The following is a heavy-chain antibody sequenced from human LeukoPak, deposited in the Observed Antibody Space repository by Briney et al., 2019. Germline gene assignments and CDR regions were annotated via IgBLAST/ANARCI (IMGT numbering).Heavy chain of an antibody. CDR3: ARASDYGDYFSGMDV. D-gene: IGHD4-17*01. CDR2: ISSSSSYI. Sequence: PGGSLRLSCAASGFTFSSYGMNWVRQPPGKGLEWVSSISSSSSYIYYADSVKGRFTISRDNAKNSVYLQMNSLRAEDTAVYYCARASDYGDYFSGMDVWGQGTTVTVSS. J-gene: IGHJ6*02. CDR1: GFTFSSYG. V-gene: IGHV3-21*01.